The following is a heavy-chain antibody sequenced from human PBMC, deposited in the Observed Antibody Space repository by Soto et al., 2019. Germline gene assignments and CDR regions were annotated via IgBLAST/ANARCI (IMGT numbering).Heavy chain of an antibody. J-gene: IGHJ5*02. V-gene: IGHV4-34*01. CDR1: GGSFSGYY. Sequence: PSETLSLTCAVYGGSFSGYYWSWIRQPPGNGLEWIGEINHSGSTNYNPSLKSRVTISVDTSKNQFSLKLSSVTAADTAVYYCARNFLWGKKLDPWGQGTLVTVSS. CDR3: ARNFLWGKKLDP. D-gene: IGHD3-16*01. CDR2: INHSGST.